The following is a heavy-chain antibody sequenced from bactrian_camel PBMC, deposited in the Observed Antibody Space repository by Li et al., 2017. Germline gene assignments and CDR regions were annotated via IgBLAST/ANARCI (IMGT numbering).Heavy chain of an antibody. D-gene: IGHD1*01. J-gene: IGHJ4*01. CDR3: AVDPTRPLCPDVKGQFTY. V-gene: IGHV3S31*01. CDR2: ITNGRGSGT. Sequence: DVQLVESGGGVVQPGGPLRLSCAASGFTFSDYAMTWVRQGPGKGLEWVSSITNGRGSGTDYVDSVKGRFTISRDNARNTLYLQLNDLKTEDTAMYYCAVDPTRPLCPDVKGQFTYWGQGTQVTVS. CDR1: GFTFSDYA.